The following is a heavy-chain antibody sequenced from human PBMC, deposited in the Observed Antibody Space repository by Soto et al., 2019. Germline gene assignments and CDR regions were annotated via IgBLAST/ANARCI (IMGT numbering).Heavy chain of an antibody. CDR1: GGSFSSYY. CDR3: ARDSRHYYGSEYYFDY. Sequence: SETLSLSCTVSGGSFSSYYWSWIRQPPGKGLEWIGYIYYSGSTNYNPSLKSRVTISVDTSKNQFSLKLSSVTAADTAVYYCARDSRHYYGSEYYFDYWGQGTLVTVSS. J-gene: IGHJ4*02. D-gene: IGHD3-10*01. CDR2: IYYSGST. V-gene: IGHV4-59*01.